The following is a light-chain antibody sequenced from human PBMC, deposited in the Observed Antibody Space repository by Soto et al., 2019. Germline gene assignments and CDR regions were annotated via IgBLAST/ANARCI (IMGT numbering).Light chain of an antibody. CDR3: QQYGDSPLT. J-gene: IGKJ3*01. V-gene: IGKV3-20*01. Sequence: EILLTQSPRTLSLSPEEGVTPSCRASQSVTVNSLAWYQQKPGQAPRLLIYAASTRAAAVPDRFTGSGSGTDCALTISRLGPEDFGVYYCQQYGDSPLTSGPGTKVDIK. CDR2: AAS. CDR1: QSVTVNS.